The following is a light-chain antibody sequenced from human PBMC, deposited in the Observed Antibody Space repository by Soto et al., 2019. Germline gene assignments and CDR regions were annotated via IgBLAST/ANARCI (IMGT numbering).Light chain of an antibody. CDR2: GAS. V-gene: IGKV3D-15*01. CDR3: QQRSNWPPIT. Sequence: EIVMTQSPATLSVSPVERATLSCMASQSVSSNLAWYQQKPGQAPRLLIYGASTRATGIPARFSGSGSGTEFTLTISSLEPEDFAVYYCQQRSNWPPITFGQGTRLEIK. J-gene: IGKJ5*01. CDR1: QSVSSN.